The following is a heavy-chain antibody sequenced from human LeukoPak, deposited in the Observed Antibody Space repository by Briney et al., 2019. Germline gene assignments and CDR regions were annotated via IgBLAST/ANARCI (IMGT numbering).Heavy chain of an antibody. CDR2: INHSGST. CDR3: ARHGRRFLEWLNRAFDI. Sequence: SETLSLTCAVYGGSFSSYYWSWIRQPPGKGLEWIGEINHSGSTNYNPSLKSRVTISVDTSKNQFSLKLSSVTAADTAVYYCARHGRRFLEWLNRAFDIWGQGTMVTVSS. CDR1: GGSFSSYY. V-gene: IGHV4-34*01. J-gene: IGHJ3*02. D-gene: IGHD3-3*01.